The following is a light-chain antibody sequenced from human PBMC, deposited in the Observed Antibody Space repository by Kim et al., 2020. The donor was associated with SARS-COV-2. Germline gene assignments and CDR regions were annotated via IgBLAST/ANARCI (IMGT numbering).Light chain of an antibody. CDR3: HQYNNRPYT. Sequence: PGESAIHSWRACQSFRSSLAWYTQKPGQAPRLRIYGASTRATGTPARFSGRGSGTDFTLTISRLQSEDFAVSYCHQYNNRPYTFGQGNKLEI. CDR2: GAS. J-gene: IGKJ2*01. V-gene: IGKV3-15*01. CDR1: QSFRSS.